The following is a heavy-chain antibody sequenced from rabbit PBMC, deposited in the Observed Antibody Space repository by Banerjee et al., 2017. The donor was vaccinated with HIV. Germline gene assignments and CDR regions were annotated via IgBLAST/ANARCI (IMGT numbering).Heavy chain of an antibody. V-gene: IGHV1S45*01. J-gene: IGHJ2*01. D-gene: IGHD1-1*01. CDR3: ARNYVNVFDP. CDR1: GFSFSDRDV. Sequence: QEQLEESGGGLVKPEGSLTLTCKASGFSFSDRDVMCWVRQAPGKGLEWIACINTATGKAVYATWAIGRFTFSKTSSTTVTLQMTSLTAADTATYFCARNYVNVFDPWGQGTLVTVS. CDR2: INTATGKA.